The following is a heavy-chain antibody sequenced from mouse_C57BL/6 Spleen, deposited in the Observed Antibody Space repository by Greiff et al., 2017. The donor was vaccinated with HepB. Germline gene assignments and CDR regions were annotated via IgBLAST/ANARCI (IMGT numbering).Heavy chain of an antibody. CDR3: ARGDGYYVPLDY. Sequence: EVQLQQSGPELVKPGASVKISCKASGYTFTDYYMNWVKQSHGKSLEWIGDINPNNGGTSYNQKCKVKATLTVDKSSSTAYMALRSRTSEDYAVYYCARGDGYYVPLDYWGKGTSVTVSS. D-gene: IGHD2-3*01. CDR2: INPNNGGT. CDR1: GYTFTDYY. V-gene: IGHV1-26*01. J-gene: IGHJ4*01.